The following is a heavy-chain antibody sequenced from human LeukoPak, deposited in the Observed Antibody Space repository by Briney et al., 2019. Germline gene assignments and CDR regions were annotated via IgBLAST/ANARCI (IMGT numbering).Heavy chain of an antibody. J-gene: IGHJ4*02. CDR1: GGSFSGYY. D-gene: IGHD6-6*01. CDR3: ARDSQGQLAF. V-gene: IGHV4-34*09. Sequence: SETLSLTCAVYGGSFSGYYWSWIRQPPGKGLEWIGNIYYSGSTYYNPSLKSRVTISVDTSKNQFSLKLSSVTAADTAVYYCARDSQGQLAFWGQGTLVTVSS. CDR2: IYYSGST.